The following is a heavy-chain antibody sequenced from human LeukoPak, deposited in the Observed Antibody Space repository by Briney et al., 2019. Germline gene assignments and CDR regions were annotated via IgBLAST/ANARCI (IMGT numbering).Heavy chain of an antibody. Sequence: GGSLRLSRAASGFTFSSYAMHWVRQAPGKGLEWVAVISYDGSNKYYADSVKGRFTISRDNSKNTLYLQMNSLRAEDTAVYYCASGYGSGSYGAFDIWGQGTMVTVSS. V-gene: IGHV3-30*04. CDR3: ASGYGSGSYGAFDI. D-gene: IGHD3-10*01. CDR2: ISYDGSNK. CDR1: GFTFSSYA. J-gene: IGHJ3*02.